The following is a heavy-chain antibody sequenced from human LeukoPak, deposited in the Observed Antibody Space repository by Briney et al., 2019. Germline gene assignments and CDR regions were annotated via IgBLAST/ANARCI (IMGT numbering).Heavy chain of an antibody. CDR2: IRYDGSNQ. CDR1: GFIFSRNG. J-gene: IGHJ3*02. V-gene: IGHV3-30*02. CDR3: AKEVVVIPAAGDAFDI. Sequence: GGSLRLSCAASGFIFSRNGMHWVRQAPGKGLEWVAFIRYDGSNQYYADSVKGRFTISRDTSKNTLYLQMNSLRAEDTAVYYCAKEVVVIPAAGDAFDIWGQGTLVTVSS. D-gene: IGHD2-2*01.